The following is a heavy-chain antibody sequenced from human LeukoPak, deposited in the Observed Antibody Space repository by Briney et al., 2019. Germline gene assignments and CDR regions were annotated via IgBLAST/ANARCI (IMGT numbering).Heavy chain of an antibody. CDR2: FDPVDGET. Sequence: ASVKVSCKVSGYTLTELSMHWVRQAPGKGLEWMGGFDPVDGETIYAQKFQGRVTMIEDTSTDTPYMELSSLRSEDTAVYYCATSREFANWFDPWGQGTLVTVSS. CDR1: GYTLTELS. V-gene: IGHV1-24*01. CDR3: ATSREFANWFDP. D-gene: IGHD3-10*01. J-gene: IGHJ5*02.